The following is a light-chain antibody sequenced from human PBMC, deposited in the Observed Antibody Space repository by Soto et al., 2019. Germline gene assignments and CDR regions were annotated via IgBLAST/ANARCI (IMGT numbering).Light chain of an antibody. CDR1: SSDVGSYNL. CDR3: QSYDSSLSGPYV. V-gene: IGLV2-14*02. CDR2: EGS. J-gene: IGLJ1*01. Sequence: QSALTQPASVSGSPGQSITISCTGTSSDVGSYNLVSWYQQHPGKAPKLMIYEGSKRPSGVSNRFSGSKSGNTASLTISGLQAEDEADYYCQSYDSSLSGPYVFGTGTKLTVL.